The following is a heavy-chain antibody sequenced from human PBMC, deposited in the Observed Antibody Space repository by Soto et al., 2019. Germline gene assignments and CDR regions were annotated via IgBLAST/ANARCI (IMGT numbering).Heavy chain of an antibody. CDR3: ARVYGDYRSWFDP. CDR2: IYYTGTT. Sequence: QVQLQESGPGLVKPSQTLSLTCTVSGGSISSGGYYWSGIRQHPGKGLEWIGYIYYTGTTYYHPSLKSRVTISVDTSKNQFSLELISVTAADAAVYYCARVYGDYRSWFDPWGQGTLVTVSS. CDR1: GGSISSGGYY. J-gene: IGHJ5*02. V-gene: IGHV4-31*03. D-gene: IGHD4-17*01.